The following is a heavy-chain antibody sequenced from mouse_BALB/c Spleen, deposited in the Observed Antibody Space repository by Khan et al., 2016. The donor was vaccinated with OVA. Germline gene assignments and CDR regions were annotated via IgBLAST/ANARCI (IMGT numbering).Heavy chain of an antibody. CDR1: GYSFTGYT. Sequence: VQLKQSGPELVKPGPSMKISCKASGYSFTGYTLYWVKQSHGKNLEWIGLINPNNGDTYYNQKFKGKATLTADKSSSTAYMELLSLTSEDSAVYYCARSGYGKPFAYWGQGTLVTFAA. V-gene: IGHV1-18*01. J-gene: IGHJ3*01. CDR3: ARSGYGKPFAY. CDR2: INPNNGDT. D-gene: IGHD2-10*02.